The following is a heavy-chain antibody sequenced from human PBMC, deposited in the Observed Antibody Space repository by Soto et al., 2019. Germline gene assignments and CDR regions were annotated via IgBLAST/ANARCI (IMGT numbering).Heavy chain of an antibody. CDR2: IIPIFGTA. CDR3: ATPRRATASWFDP. J-gene: IGHJ5*02. CDR1: GGTFSSYA. D-gene: IGHD1-26*01. Sequence: SVKVSCKASGGTFSSYAISWVRQAPGQGLEWMGGIIPIFGTANYAQKFQGRVTITADEFTSTAYMELSSLRSEDTAVYYCATPRRATASWFDPWGQGTLVTVSS. V-gene: IGHV1-69*13.